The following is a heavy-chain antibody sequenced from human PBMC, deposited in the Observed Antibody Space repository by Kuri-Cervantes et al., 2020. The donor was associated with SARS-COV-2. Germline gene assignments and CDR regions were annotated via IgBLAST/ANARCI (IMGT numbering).Heavy chain of an antibody. V-gene: IGHV3-64*04. D-gene: IGHD1-1*01. CDR2: ISSNGGST. CDR3: VRDGDHWNFDY. J-gene: IGHJ4*03. CDR1: GFTFSSYA. Sequence: GESLKISCSASGFTFSSYAMHWVRQAPGKGLEYVSAISSNGGSTYYADSVKGRFTISRDNAKNMLFLQMNSLRAEDTAVYYCVRDGDHWNFDYWGQGNRV.